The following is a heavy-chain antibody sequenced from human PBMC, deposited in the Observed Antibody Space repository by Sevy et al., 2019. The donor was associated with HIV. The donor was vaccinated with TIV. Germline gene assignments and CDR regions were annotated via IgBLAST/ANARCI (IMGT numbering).Heavy chain of an antibody. CDR3: ARDGGYSIKWYPLY. D-gene: IGHD1-26*01. CDR2: ISYEGTET. Sequence: GWSLRLSCAASGFAFSTHAMHWVRQAPGKGLEWVAVISYEGTETFYAASVEGRFTISRDKSKNMLSLQINSLKPEDTAVYYCARDGGYSIKWYPLYWGHGTLVTVSS. J-gene: IGHJ4*01. CDR1: GFAFSTHA. V-gene: IGHV3-30-3*01.